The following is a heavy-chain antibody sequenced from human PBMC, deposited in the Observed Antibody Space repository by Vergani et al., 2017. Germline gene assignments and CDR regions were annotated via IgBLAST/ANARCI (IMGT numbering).Heavy chain of an antibody. Sequence: QVQLVESAGGVVQPGGSLRLSCAASGFTFSNFGMHWIRQAPGKWLECLAYIGKDGINPRYSDAVKVRFTVSRDNSKDILYRQMDSLRSEDTALYDCAKYLRDSTDGLSDSWGPGTLVIVSS. J-gene: IGHJ4*02. CDR1: GFTFSNFG. D-gene: IGHD2-21*02. CDR2: IGKDGINP. V-gene: IGHV3-30*02. CDR3: AKYLRDSTDGLSDS.